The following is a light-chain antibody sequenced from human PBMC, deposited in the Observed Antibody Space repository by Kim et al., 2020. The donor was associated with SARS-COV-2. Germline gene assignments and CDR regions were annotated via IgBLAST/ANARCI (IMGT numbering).Light chain of an antibody. J-gene: IGKJ4*01. CDR3: QQRLTWPLT. Sequence: SPGERVTPSLSARQTVCSTCLSWYQQKPGQAPRLLIYGASNRATGVTARFSGSGCGTAFTLTISSLEPEDFSVYYCQQRLTWPLTFGGGTKVDIK. CDR1: QTVCST. CDR2: GAS. V-gene: IGKV3-11*01.